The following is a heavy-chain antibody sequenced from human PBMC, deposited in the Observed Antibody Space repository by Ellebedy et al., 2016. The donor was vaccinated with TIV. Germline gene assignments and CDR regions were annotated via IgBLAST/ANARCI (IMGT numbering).Heavy chain of an antibody. J-gene: IGHJ4*02. V-gene: IGHV4-39*01. CDR1: GGSISSSSYY. CDR3: AAIQGGADY. CDR2: ICYSGST. D-gene: IGHD3-16*01. Sequence: SETLSLXCTVSGGSISSSSYYWGWIRQPPGKGLEWIGSICYSGSTYYNPSLKSRVTISVDTSKNQFSLKLSSVTAADTAVYYCAAIQGGADYWGQGTLVTVSS.